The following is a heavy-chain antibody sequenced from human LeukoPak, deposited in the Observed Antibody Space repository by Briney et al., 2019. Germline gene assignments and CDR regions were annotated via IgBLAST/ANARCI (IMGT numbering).Heavy chain of an antibody. CDR3: AKSAVLSVAGIVYFDY. Sequence: PGGSLRLSCAASGFTFSSYSMNWVRQALGKGLEWVSSISSSSSYIYYADSVKGRFTISRDNAKNSLYLQMNSLRAEDTAVYYCAKSAVLSVAGIVYFDYWGQGTLVTVSS. CDR1: GFTFSSYS. D-gene: IGHD6-19*01. V-gene: IGHV3-21*04. J-gene: IGHJ4*02. CDR2: ISSSSSYI.